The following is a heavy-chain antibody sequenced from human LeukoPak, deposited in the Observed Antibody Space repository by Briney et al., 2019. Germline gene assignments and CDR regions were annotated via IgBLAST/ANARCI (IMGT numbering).Heavy chain of an antibody. V-gene: IGHV5-51*01. D-gene: IGHD6-13*01. CDR3: ARHQQLATLFDF. CDR1: GYSFVSHW. Sequence: GESLKISCKASGYSFVSHWIVWVRQMPGKGLEWMGIIYPGDSDTRYSPSFQGQVTISADKSINTAYLQWSSLKASDTAMYYCARHQQLATLFDFWGQGTLVTVSS. J-gene: IGHJ4*02. CDR2: IYPGDSDT.